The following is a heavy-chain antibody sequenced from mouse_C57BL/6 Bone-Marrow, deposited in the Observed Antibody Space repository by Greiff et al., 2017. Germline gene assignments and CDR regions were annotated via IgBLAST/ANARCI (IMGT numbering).Heavy chain of an antibody. D-gene: IGHD1-1*01. J-gene: IGHJ4*01. V-gene: IGHV1-64*01. CDR1: GYTFTSYW. Sequence: VQLQQPGAELVKPGASVKSSCKASGYTFTSYWMHWVKQRPGQGLEWIGMIHPNSGSSNYNEKFKSKATLTVYKSSSSAYMQLSSLPSDDSAVYYSGPYYGSSYACALDDWGKGTSVTVSS. CDR2: IHPNSGSS. CDR3: GPYYGSSYACALDD.